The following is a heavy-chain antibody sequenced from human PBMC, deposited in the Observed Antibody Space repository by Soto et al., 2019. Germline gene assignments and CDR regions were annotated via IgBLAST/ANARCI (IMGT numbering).Heavy chain of an antibody. D-gene: IGHD2-2*01. J-gene: IGHJ3*02. CDR3: AREIVVVPAAPHDAFDI. Sequence: SETLSITCTVSGGSISSYYGSWIRQPPGKGLEWIGYIYYSGSTNYNPPLKGRVTISVDTSKNQFSLKLSSVTAADTAVYYCAREIVVVPAAPHDAFDIWGQGTMVTVSS. V-gene: IGHV4-59*08. CDR2: IYYSGST. CDR1: GGSISSYY.